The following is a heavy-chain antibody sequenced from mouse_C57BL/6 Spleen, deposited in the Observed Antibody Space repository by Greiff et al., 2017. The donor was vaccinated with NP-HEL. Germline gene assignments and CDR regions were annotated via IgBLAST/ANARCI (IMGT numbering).Heavy chain of an antibody. Sequence: VQRVESGAELARPGASVKLSCKASGYTFTSYGISWVKQRTGQGLEWIGEIYPRSGNTYYNEKFKGKATLTADKSSSTAYMELRSLTSEDSAVYFCAIYGSSGRFAYWGQGTLVTVSA. J-gene: IGHJ3*01. CDR2: IYPRSGNT. V-gene: IGHV1-81*01. D-gene: IGHD1-1*01. CDR1: GYTFTSYG. CDR3: AIYGSSGRFAY.